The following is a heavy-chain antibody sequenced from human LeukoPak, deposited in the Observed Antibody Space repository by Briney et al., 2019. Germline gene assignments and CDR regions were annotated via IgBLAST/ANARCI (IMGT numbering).Heavy chain of an antibody. CDR1: GFTFSNHW. J-gene: IGHJ4*02. Sequence: GGSLRLSCTASGFTFSNHWMSWVRQAPGKGLEWVANIKQDGSEKYCVDSVKGRFTISRDNAKNSLYLQMNSLRAEDTAAYYCARGGGSYYNYWGQGTLVTVSS. CDR2: IKQDGSEK. CDR3: ARGGGSYYNY. D-gene: IGHD1-26*01. V-gene: IGHV3-7*04.